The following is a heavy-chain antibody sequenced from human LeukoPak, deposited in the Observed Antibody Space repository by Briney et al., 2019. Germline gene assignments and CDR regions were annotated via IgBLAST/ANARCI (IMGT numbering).Heavy chain of an antibody. CDR1: GFTFSSYW. D-gene: IGHD6-6*01. CDR3: ARNPGIAAGRGYFYYMDV. J-gene: IGHJ6*03. Sequence: GGSLRLSCAASGFTFSSYWMSWVRQAPGKGLEWVANIKQDGSEKYYVDSVKGRFTISRDNAENSLYLQMNSLRVEDTAVYYCARNPGIAAGRGYFYYMDVWGKGTTVTVSS. CDR2: IKQDGSEK. V-gene: IGHV3-7*01.